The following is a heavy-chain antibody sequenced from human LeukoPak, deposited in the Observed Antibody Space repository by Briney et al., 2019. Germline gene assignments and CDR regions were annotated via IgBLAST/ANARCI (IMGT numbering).Heavy chain of an antibody. V-gene: IGHV1-2*02. D-gene: IGHD5-24*01. CDR2: ITPGGDT. CDR1: GYTFTDYY. Sequence: ASVKVSCKASGYTFTDYYMHWVRLAPGQGLEWMGWITPGGDTNYPQKFQGRVAITWDTSITTAYMDLSRLTSDDTAVYYCARDRYGDGFAHLDYWGQGALVTVSS. J-gene: IGHJ4*02. CDR3: ARDRYGDGFAHLDY.